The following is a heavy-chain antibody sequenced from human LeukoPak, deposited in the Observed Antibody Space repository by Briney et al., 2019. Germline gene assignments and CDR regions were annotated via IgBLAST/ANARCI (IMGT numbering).Heavy chain of an antibody. D-gene: IGHD3-16*02. V-gene: IGHV3-43*02. Sequence: PGGSLRLSCAASGFTFDDYDMHWVRQAPGKGLEWVSLINGDGGTTYYADSVKGRFTISRDNSKNSLYLQMNSLRTEDTALYYCAKDGYDYVWGNYRPPDYWGQGTLVTVSS. J-gene: IGHJ4*02. CDR3: AKDGYDYVWGNYRPPDY. CDR2: INGDGGTT. CDR1: GFTFDDYD.